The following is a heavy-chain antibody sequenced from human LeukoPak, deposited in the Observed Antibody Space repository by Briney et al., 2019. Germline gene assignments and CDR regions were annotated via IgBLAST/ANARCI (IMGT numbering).Heavy chain of an antibody. J-gene: IGHJ4*02. CDR1: GFTFSSYW. D-gene: IGHD3-22*01. Sequence: PGGSLRLSCAASGFTFSSYWMHWVRQAPGKGLVWVSRVNSDGSGTNYADSVKGRFTISRDNSKNTLYLQMNSLRAEDTAVYYCAKGGLVFVVVALPDYWGQGTLVTVSS. CDR2: VNSDGSGT. V-gene: IGHV3-74*01. CDR3: AKGGLVFVVVALPDY.